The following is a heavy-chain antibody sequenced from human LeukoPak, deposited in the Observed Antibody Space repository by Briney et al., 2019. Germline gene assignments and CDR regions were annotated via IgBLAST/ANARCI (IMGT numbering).Heavy chain of an antibody. Sequence: TGGSLRLSCAASGFTFSSCSMNWVRQAPGKGLEWVAVTSYDESNKDYADSVKGRFTISRDNSKNTLYLQMNSLRTEDTAVYYCAKRLGDYFDYWGQGTLVTVSS. CDR1: GFTFSSCS. V-gene: IGHV3-30*18. CDR3: AKRLGDYFDY. CDR2: TSYDESNK. D-gene: IGHD3-22*01. J-gene: IGHJ4*02.